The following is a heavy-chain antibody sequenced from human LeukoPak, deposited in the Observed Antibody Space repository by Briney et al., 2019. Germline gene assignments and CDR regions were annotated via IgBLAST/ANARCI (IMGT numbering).Heavy chain of an antibody. V-gene: IGHV4-4*07. CDR3: ARSYYYGSGSYGMDV. CDR1: GGSISSYS. J-gene: IGHJ6*02. Sequence: SETLSLTCTVSGGSISSYSWSWIRQPAGKGLEWIGRIYSSGTTNYNSSLKSRVTMSVDTSKNQFSLKLSSVTAADTAVYYCARSYYYGSGSYGMDVWGQGTTVTVSS. D-gene: IGHD3-10*01. CDR2: IYSSGTT.